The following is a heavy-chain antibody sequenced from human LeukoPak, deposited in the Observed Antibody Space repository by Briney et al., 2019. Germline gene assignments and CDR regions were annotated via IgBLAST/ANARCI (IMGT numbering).Heavy chain of an antibody. Sequence: ASVKVSCKASGYIFTSYYIHWVRQAPGQGLEWMGMINPSGGSATYAQKFPGRVTMTRDTSTSTVYMDLSSLRAEDTALYYCAKDQGWSTSSWHFDYWGQGTLVTVSS. J-gene: IGHJ4*02. CDR3: AKDQGWSTSSWHFDY. V-gene: IGHV1-46*01. CDR2: INPSGGSA. D-gene: IGHD6-13*01. CDR1: GYIFTSYY.